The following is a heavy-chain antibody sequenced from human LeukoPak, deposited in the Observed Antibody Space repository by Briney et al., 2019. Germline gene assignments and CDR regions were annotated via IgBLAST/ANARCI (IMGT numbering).Heavy chain of an antibody. D-gene: IGHD3-3*02. V-gene: IGHV3-74*01. CDR3: ARGSSGGTFGY. J-gene: IGHJ4*02. CDR2: INGDGSTT. CDR1: GFTFSSYW. Sequence: GGSLRLSCAASGFTFSSYWMHWVRQDPGRGLVWVSYINGDGSTTDYADSVKGRFTISRDNAKNTLYLQVSSLRAEDTAVYYCARGSSGGTFGYWGQGTLVTVSS.